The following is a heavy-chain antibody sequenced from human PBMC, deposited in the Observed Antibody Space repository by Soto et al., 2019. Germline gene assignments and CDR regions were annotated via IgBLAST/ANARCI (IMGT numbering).Heavy chain of an antibody. J-gene: IGHJ6*03. CDR3: ARLSASAAGSNFYYMDV. CDR2: IYSRGST. Sequence: QVQLQESGPGLVKPSETLSLTCTVSGGSIIGHYWSWIRQPPGKGLEWIGYIYSRGSTNYNPSLKSRVTISVDTSKNHFSLKVSSVTAADTAVYFCARLSASAAGSNFYYMDVWGKGTTVTVSS. D-gene: IGHD6-13*01. CDR1: GGSIIGHY. V-gene: IGHV4-59*08.